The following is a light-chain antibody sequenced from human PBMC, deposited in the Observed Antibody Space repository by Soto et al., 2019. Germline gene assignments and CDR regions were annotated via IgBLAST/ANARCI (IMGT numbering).Light chain of an antibody. CDR3: QQYNNWPPLT. Sequence: EIVMTQSPATLSVSPGERASLSCRASQSVSSNLAWYQQKPGQAPRLLIYGASTRPTDIPARFSGSGSVTDFNLTISILHSKDFAVYYYQQYNNWPPLTFGGGTNVEIK. CDR1: QSVSSN. J-gene: IGKJ4*01. V-gene: IGKV3-15*01. CDR2: GAS.